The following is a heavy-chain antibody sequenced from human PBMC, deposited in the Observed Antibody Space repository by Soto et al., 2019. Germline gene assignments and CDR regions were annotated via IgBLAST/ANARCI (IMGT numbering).Heavy chain of an antibody. Sequence: SVTVSCKASGGTFSRYAISWVRQAPGQGLEWMGGIIPIFGTANYAQKFQGRVTITADESTSTAYMELSSLRSEDTAVYYCARGIAAAGTMNYWFDPWGQGTLVTVSS. J-gene: IGHJ5*02. CDR2: IIPIFGTA. V-gene: IGHV1-69*13. D-gene: IGHD6-13*01. CDR3: ARGIAAAGTMNYWFDP. CDR1: GGTFSRYA.